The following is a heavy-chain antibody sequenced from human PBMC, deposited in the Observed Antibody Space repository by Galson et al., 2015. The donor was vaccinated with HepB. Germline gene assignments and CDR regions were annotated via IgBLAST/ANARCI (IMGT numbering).Heavy chain of an antibody. D-gene: IGHD3-22*01. J-gene: IGHJ4*02. V-gene: IGHV1-69*13. CDR1: GGTFSSYA. Sequence: SVKVSCKASGGTFSSYAISWVRQAPGQGLEWMGGIIPIFGTANYAQKFQGRVTITADESTSTAYMELSSLRSEDTAVYYCARVLPARNYYDSSGCFDYWGQGTLVTVSS. CDR3: ARVLPARNYYDSSGCFDY. CDR2: IIPIFGTA.